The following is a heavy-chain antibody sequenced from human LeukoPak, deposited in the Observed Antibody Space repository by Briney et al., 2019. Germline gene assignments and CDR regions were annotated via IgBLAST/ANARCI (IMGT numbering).Heavy chain of an antibody. V-gene: IGHV4-34*01. CDR2: IYYSGST. D-gene: IGHD3-22*01. J-gene: IGHJ3*02. Sequence: SETLSLTCAVYGGSFSGYYWSWIRQPPGKGLEWIGSIYYSGSTYYNPSLKSRVTISVDTSKNQFSLKLSSVTAADTAVYYCARYYYDSSGYPIDAFDIWGQGTMVTVSS. CDR1: GGSFSGYY. CDR3: ARYYYDSSGYPIDAFDI.